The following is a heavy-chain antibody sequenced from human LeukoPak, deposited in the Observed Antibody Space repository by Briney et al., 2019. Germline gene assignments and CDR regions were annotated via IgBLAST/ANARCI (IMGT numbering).Heavy chain of an antibody. CDR2: IYISGST. D-gene: IGHD2-15*01. CDR1: GGSINSHY. V-gene: IGHV4-4*07. Sequence: SETLSLTCSVSGGSINSHYWSWIRQPAGKGLEWIGRIYISGSTNYNSSLQSRVTMSVDTSQNQFSLKLTSVTAADTAVYYCARALNPLPGTYYFDYWGQGTLVTVSS. CDR3: ARALNPLPGTYYFDY. J-gene: IGHJ4*02.